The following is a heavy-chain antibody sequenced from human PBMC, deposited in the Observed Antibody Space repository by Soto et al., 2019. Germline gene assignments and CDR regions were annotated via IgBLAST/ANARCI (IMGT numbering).Heavy chain of an antibody. V-gene: IGHV4-34*01. Sequence: ASETLSLTCAVYGGSFSGYYWSWIRQPPGKGLEWIGEINHSGSTNYNPSLKSRVTISVDTSKNQFSLKLNSVTAADTAVYYCARGREQWLVDAFDIWGQGTMVTVSS. CDR2: INHSGST. CDR3: ARGREQWLVDAFDI. J-gene: IGHJ3*02. CDR1: GGSFSGYY. D-gene: IGHD6-19*01.